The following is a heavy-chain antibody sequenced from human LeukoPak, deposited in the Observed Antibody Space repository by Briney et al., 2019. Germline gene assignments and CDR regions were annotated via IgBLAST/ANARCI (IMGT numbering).Heavy chain of an antibody. Sequence: GGSLRLSCAASGFTFSSYGMHWVREAPGKGLGWVAGTWYDGCNNYYAASVKGRFTISRDDSKTTVYLLMNSLRAEDTAVYYCAREVAPLYFHYGMDVWGEGTTVTVSS. CDR1: GFTFSSYG. CDR2: TWYDGCNN. V-gene: IGHV3-33*08. CDR3: AREVAPLYFHYGMDV. J-gene: IGHJ6*01. D-gene: IGHD2-21*01.